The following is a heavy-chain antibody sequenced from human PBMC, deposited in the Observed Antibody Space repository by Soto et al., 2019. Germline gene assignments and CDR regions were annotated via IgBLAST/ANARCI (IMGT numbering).Heavy chain of an antibody. CDR3: ARGKQWLGGGNFDY. V-gene: IGHV4-34*01. J-gene: IGHJ4*02. CDR2: INRSGST. CDR1: GGSFSGYY. D-gene: IGHD6-19*01. Sequence: PSETLSLTCAVYGGSFSGYYWSWIRQPPGKGLEWIGEINRSGSTNYNPSLKSRVTISVDTSKNQFSLKLSSVTAADTAVYYCARGKQWLGGGNFDYWGQGTLVTVSS.